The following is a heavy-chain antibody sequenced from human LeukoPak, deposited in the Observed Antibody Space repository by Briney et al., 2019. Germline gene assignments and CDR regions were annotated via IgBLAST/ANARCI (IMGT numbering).Heavy chain of an antibody. Sequence: ASVKVSRKASGYTFTSYDINWVRQATGQGLEWMGWMNPNSGNTGYAQKFQGRVTMTRNTSISTAYMELSSLRPEGTAVYYCASTHYDSSGYYLLFDYWGQGTLVTVSS. CDR1: GYTFTSYD. V-gene: IGHV1-8*01. J-gene: IGHJ4*02. D-gene: IGHD3-22*01. CDR3: ASTHYDSSGYYLLFDY. CDR2: MNPNSGNT.